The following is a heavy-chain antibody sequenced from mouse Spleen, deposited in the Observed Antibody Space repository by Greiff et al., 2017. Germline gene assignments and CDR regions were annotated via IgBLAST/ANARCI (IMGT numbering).Heavy chain of an antibody. D-gene: IGHD2-14*01. CDR3: ARSDYRYDRYFDV. V-gene: IGHV1-69*01. Sequence: QVQLQQPGAELVMPGASVKLSCKASGYTFTSYWMHWVKQRPGQGLEWIGEIDPSDSYTNYNQKFKGKATLTVDKSSSTAYMQLSSLTSEDSAVYYCARSDYRYDRYFDVWGAGTTVTVSS. CDR1: GYTFTSYW. CDR2: IDPSDSYT. J-gene: IGHJ1*01.